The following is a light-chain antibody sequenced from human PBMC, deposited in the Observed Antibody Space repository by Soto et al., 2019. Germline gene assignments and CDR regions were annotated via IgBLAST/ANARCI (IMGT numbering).Light chain of an antibody. Sequence: ILMTQSPATVSVSPGESATLSCRASQNIYYNVAWYQHRPGQAPRLLIYRASTRAPGVSARLSGSGSGTEFTLTISSLRPEDFTVYSCLQYHNLWAFGQGTK. CDR1: QNIYYN. CDR3: LQYHNLWA. J-gene: IGKJ1*01. CDR2: RAS. V-gene: IGKV3-15*01.